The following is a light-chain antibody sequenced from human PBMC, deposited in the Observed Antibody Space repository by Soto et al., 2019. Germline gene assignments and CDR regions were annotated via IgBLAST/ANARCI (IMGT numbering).Light chain of an antibody. CDR2: SAS. CDR3: AIYGKSRGYT. Sequence: VLTQSPGTLSLSPGERATLSCRASRSVDGTYIAWYQHKPGQAPSILIYSASTRAAGTPDRFSGSGSGGDFSLTISTLEPEDFAVYYCAIYGKSRGYTFGQGTKLEI. J-gene: IGKJ2*01. V-gene: IGKV3-20*01. CDR1: RSVDGTY.